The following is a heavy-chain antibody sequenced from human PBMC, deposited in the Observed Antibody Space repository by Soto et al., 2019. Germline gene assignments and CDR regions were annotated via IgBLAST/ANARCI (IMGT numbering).Heavy chain of an antibody. CDR3: ARDSWGSFAFDI. D-gene: IGHD7-27*01. J-gene: IGHJ3*02. CDR1: GGSVSSGSYY. Sequence: PSETQSHTYTVSGGSVSSGSYYWSWIRQPPGKGLEWIGYIYYSGSTNYNPSLKSRVTISVDTSKNQFSLKLSSVTAADTAVYCCARDSWGSFAFDIWGQGTMVNVSS. V-gene: IGHV4-61*01. CDR2: IYYSGST.